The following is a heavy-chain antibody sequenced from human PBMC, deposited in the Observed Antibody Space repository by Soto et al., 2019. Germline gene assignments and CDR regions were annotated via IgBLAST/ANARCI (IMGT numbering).Heavy chain of an antibody. J-gene: IGHJ3*02. V-gene: IGHV3-33*01. CDR1: GFSFSLYG. CDR3: ARELASPDAFDI. Sequence: PGGSLRLSCAAPGFSFSLYGMQWVRQAPGKGLEWVAIIWYDGSNKYYADSVKGRFTISRDNSKNTLYLQMNSLRAEDTAVYHCARELASPDAFDIWGQGTMVTVSS. CDR2: IWYDGSNK.